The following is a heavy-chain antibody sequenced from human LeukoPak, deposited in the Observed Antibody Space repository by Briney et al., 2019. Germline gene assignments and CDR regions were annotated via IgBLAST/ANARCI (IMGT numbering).Heavy chain of an antibody. CDR3: ARDREYYDILTGRGDAFDI. Sequence: GGSLRLSCAASGFTFSSYSMNWVRQAPGKGLEWVSSISSSSRYIYYADSVKGRFTISRDNAKNSPYLQMNSLRAEDTAVYYCARDREYYDILTGRGDAFDIWGQGTMVTVSS. V-gene: IGHV3-21*01. CDR2: ISSSSRYI. CDR1: GFTFSSYS. D-gene: IGHD3-9*01. J-gene: IGHJ3*02.